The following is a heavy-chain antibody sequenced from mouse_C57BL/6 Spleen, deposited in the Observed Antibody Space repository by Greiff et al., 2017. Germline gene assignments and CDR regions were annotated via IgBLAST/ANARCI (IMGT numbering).Heavy chain of an antibody. V-gene: IGHV1-64*01. D-gene: IGHD2-1*01. CDR2: IHPNSGST. Sequence: QVQLQQPGAELVKPGASVKLSCKASGYTFTSYWMHWVKQRPGQGLEWIGMIHPNSGSTNYNETFKSKATLTVDKSSSTAYMQLSSLTSEDSAVYYCARCPYGNYEGYFAVWGTGTTVTVSS. CDR1: GYTFTSYW. J-gene: IGHJ1*03. CDR3: ARCPYGNYEGYFAV.